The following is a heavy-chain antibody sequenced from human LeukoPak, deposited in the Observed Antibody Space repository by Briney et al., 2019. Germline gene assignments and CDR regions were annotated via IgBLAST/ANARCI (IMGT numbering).Heavy chain of an antibody. J-gene: IGHJ6*03. D-gene: IGHD6-13*01. CDR3: AKGAANYYYYYMDV. V-gene: IGHV3-9*03. Sequence: GRSLRLSCAASGFTFDDYAMHWVRQAPGKGLEWVSGISWNSGSIGYADSVKGRFTFSRDNAKNSLYLQMNSLRAEDMALYYCAKGAANYYYYYMDVWGKGTTVTVSS. CDR1: GFTFDDYA. CDR2: ISWNSGSI.